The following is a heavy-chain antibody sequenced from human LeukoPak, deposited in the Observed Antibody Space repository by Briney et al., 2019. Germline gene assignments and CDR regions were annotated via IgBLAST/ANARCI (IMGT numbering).Heavy chain of an antibody. Sequence: ASVKVSCKASGGTFSSYAISWVRQAPGQGLEWMGDIIPSSGTANYAHNFQGRVTITADESTRTAYMELSSLRSEDTAVYYCARPRFPYYRLSGADYYYMDVWGKGNTVTVSS. J-gene: IGHJ6*03. CDR3: ARPRFPYYRLSGADYYYMDV. V-gene: IGHV1-69*01. CDR2: IIPSSGTA. D-gene: IGHD3-9*01. CDR1: GGTFSSYA.